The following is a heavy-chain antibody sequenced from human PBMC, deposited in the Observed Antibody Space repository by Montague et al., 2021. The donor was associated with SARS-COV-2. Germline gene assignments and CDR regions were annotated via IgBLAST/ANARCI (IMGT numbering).Heavy chain of an antibody. Sequence: SETLSLTCTVSGGSISSSSYYWGWIRQPPGKRLEWIGSICHSGSTYYNPSPKSRVTISVDTSKSQFSLKLSSVTAADTAVYYCARGVPLGYDFWSGYPEIGDFDYWGQGTLVTVSS. CDR1: GGSISSSSYY. CDR3: ARGVPLGYDFWSGYPEIGDFDY. J-gene: IGHJ4*02. D-gene: IGHD3-3*01. V-gene: IGHV4-39*01. CDR2: ICHSGST.